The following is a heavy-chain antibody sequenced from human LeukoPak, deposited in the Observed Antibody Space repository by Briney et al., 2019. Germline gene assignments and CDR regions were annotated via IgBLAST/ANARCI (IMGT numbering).Heavy chain of an antibody. CDR1: GGSISSSSCY. D-gene: IGHD2-2*01. V-gene: IGHV4-39*01. CDR2: IYYSGST. CDR3: ARFPARGDIVVVPAASDAFDI. Sequence: SETLSLTCTVSGGSISSSSCYWGWIRQPPGKGLEWIGSIYYSGSTYYNPSLKSRVTISVDTSKNQFSLKLSSVTAADTAVYYCARFPARGDIVVVPAASDAFDIWGQGTMVTVSS. J-gene: IGHJ3*02.